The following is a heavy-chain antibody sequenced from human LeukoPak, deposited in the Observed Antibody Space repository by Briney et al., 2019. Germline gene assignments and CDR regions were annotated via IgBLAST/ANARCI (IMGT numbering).Heavy chain of an antibody. D-gene: IGHD6-13*01. Sequence: GASVKVSCKASGYTFTSYAMHWVRQAPGQGLEWMGWINAGNGNTKYSQEFQGRVTITRDTSASTAYMELSSLRSEDTAVYYCARVGYSSSWYSFSWTSGLPNGNWFDPWGQGTLVTVSS. CDR2: INAGNGNT. J-gene: IGHJ5*02. V-gene: IGHV1-3*03. CDR3: ARVGYSSSWYSFSWTSGLPNGNWFDP. CDR1: GYTFTSYA.